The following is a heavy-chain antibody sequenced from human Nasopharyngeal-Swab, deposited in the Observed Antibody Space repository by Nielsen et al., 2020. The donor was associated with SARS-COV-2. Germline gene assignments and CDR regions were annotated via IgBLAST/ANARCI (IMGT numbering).Heavy chain of an antibody. CDR3: ARDLGSYFDY. CDR2: ISGAGAST. V-gene: IGHV3-23*01. CDR1: GFTFSTYA. Sequence: GGSLRLSCAASGFTFSTYAMTWVRQAPGKGLEWVSAISGAGASTYYADSVKGRFTISRDNSKNTVSLQMNSLRAEDTAVYYCARDLGSYFDYWGQGTLVTVSS. D-gene: IGHD7-27*01. J-gene: IGHJ4*02.